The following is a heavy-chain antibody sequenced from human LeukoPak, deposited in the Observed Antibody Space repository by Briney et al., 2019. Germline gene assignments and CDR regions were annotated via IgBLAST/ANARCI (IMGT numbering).Heavy chain of an antibody. CDR1: GGSISSSSYY. V-gene: IGHV4-30-4*08. CDR3: AREDSSVTTEIDY. Sequence: KPSETLSLTCTVSGGSISSSSYYWGWIRQPPGKGLEWIGYIYYSGSTYYNPSLKSRVTISVDTSKNQFSLKLSSVAAADSAVYYCAREDSSVTTEIDYWGQGTLVTVSS. D-gene: IGHD4-17*01. J-gene: IGHJ4*02. CDR2: IYYSGST.